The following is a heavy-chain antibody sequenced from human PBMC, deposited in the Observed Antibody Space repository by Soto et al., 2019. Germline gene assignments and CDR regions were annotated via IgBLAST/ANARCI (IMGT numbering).Heavy chain of an antibody. J-gene: IGHJ4*02. D-gene: IGHD2-15*01. CDR2: VYPRDSDT. Sequence: GESLKISCKASGYIFIDYWIGWVRQMPGKGLEWMGIVYPRDSDTRYSPSFQGQVTISADRSTGTAFLQWRSLKASDTALYYCARPQIPGYSIHFNSWGQGTLVTVYS. CDR1: GYIFIDYW. V-gene: IGHV5-51*01. CDR3: ARPQIPGYSIHFNS.